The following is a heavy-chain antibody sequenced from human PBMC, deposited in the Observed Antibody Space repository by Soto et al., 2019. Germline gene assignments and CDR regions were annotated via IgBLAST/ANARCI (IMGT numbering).Heavy chain of an antibody. V-gene: IGHV3-74*01. D-gene: IGHD1-7*01. CDR3: AIDQSPPPDWNYDNRDDYYYYGMDV. CDR1: GFTFSSYG. J-gene: IGHJ6*02. CDR2: INSDGSST. Sequence: GGSLRLSCAASGFTFSSYGMHWVRQAPGKGLVWVSRINSDGSSTSYADSVKGRFTTSRDNAKNTLYLQMNSLRAEDTAVYYCAIDQSPPPDWNYDNRDDYYYYGMDVWGQGTTVTVSS.